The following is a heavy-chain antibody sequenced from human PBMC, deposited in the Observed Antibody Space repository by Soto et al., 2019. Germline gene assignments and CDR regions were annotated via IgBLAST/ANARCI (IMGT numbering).Heavy chain of an antibody. CDR2: MNPNSGNT. D-gene: IGHD5-12*01. CDR3: ARAISWISSYYFYGMDV. J-gene: IGHJ6*01. CDR1: GFTFTSCD. Sequence: QVQLVQSGAEVKKPGASVKVSCKASGFTFTSCDINWVRQAAGQGFEWMGWMNPNSGNTGYAQKFQGRVTITRHTSISAAYMELSSLSSEETAEYYCARAISWISSYYFYGMDVWGQWTTVTVSS. V-gene: IGHV1-8*01.